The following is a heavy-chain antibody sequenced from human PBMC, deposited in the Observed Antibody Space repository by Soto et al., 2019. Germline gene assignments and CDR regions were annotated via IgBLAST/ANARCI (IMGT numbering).Heavy chain of an antibody. V-gene: IGHV3-23*01. Sequence: PGGSLRLSCAASGFTFSSYAMSWVRQAPGKGLEWVSAISGSGGSTYYADSVKGRFTISRDNSKTTLYLQMNSLRAEDTAVYYCAKDPPLRYFDWSPYYFDYWGQGTLVTVSS. D-gene: IGHD3-9*01. CDR2: ISGSGGST. CDR1: GFTFSSYA. J-gene: IGHJ4*02. CDR3: AKDPPLRYFDWSPYYFDY.